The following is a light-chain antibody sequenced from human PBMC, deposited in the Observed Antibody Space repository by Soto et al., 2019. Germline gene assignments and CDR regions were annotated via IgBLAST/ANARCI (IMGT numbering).Light chain of an antibody. CDR3: MQATQFRT. V-gene: IGKV2-24*01. CDR1: QSLVHRDGNTY. Sequence: DIVMTQTPLSSLVTLGQPASISCRSSQSLVHRDGNTYLNWLHQRPGQPPRLLIFQISNRFSGVPDRFSGSGAGTDFTLKISRVEAEDVGVYYCMQATQFRTFGQGTKVEI. CDR2: QIS. J-gene: IGKJ1*01.